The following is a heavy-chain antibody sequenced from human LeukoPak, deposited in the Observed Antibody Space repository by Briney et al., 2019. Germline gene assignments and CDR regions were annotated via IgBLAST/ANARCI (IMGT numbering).Heavy chain of an antibody. CDR3: SKDRIQLCPNWFDP. V-gene: IGHV3-30*18. CDR1: GFTFSSYG. D-gene: IGHD5-18*01. CDR2: ISYDGSNK. Sequence: GRSLRLSCAASGFTFSSYGMHWVRQAPGKGLEWVAVISYDGSNKYYADSVKGRFTISRDNSKNTLYLQMNSLRAEDTAVYYCSKDRIQLCPNWFDPWGQGTLVTVSS. J-gene: IGHJ5*02.